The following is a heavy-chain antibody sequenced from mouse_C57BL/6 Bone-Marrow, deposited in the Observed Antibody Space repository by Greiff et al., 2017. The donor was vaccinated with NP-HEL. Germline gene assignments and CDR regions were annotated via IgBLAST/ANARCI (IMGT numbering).Heavy chain of an antibody. J-gene: IGHJ1*03. Sequence: EVMLVESGGGLVQPGESLKLSCESNEYEFPSHDMSWVRKTPEKRLELVAAINSDGGSTYYPDTMERRFIISRDNTKKTLYLQMSSLRSEDTALYYCARLIYDGYQGYFDVWGTGTTVTVSS. V-gene: IGHV5-2*01. CDR3: ARLIYDGYQGYFDV. CDR1: EYEFPSHD. CDR2: INSDGGST. D-gene: IGHD2-3*01.